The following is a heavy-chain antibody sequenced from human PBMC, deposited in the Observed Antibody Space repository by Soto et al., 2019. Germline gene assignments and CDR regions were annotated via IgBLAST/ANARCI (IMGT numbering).Heavy chain of an antibody. CDR3: ARAFHYDSSGYYYYYYGMDV. J-gene: IGHJ6*02. D-gene: IGHD3-22*01. Sequence: GGSLRLSCAASGFTFSDHYMDWVRQAPGKGLEWVGRTRNKANSYTTEYAASVKGRFTISRDDSKNSLYLQMNSLKTEDTAVYYCARAFHYDSSGYYYYYYGMDVWGQGTTVTVSS. CDR1: GFTFSDHY. CDR2: TRNKANSYTT. V-gene: IGHV3-72*01.